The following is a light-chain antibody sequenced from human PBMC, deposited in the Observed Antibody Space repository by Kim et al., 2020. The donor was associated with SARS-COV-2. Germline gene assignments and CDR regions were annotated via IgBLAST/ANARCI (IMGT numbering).Light chain of an antibody. CDR2: KAS. CDR3: QQYNSYAYT. V-gene: IGKV1-5*03. CDR1: QSISSW. Sequence: SASGGDRGTSTCRASQSISSWLAWYQQKPGKAPTLLIYKASSLESGVPSRFSGSGSGTEFTLTISSLQPDDFATYYCQQYNSYAYTFGQGTKLEI. J-gene: IGKJ2*01.